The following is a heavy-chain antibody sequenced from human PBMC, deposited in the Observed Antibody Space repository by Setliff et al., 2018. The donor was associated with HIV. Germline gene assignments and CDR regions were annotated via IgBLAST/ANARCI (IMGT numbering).Heavy chain of an antibody. CDR1: GGSFSGYY. CDR2: IIPSGST. V-gene: IGHV4-34*12. J-gene: IGHJ3*02. D-gene: IGHD3-9*01. CDR3: VRPYYDLLTGYYYDAFDM. Sequence: PSETLSLTCDVFGGSFSGYYWSWIRQPPGKGLEWIGEIIPSGSTNYNPSLKSRVTMSIDTSKSQFSLKLSSVTAADTAMYYCVRPYYDLLTGYYYDAFDMWGQGTMVTVSS.